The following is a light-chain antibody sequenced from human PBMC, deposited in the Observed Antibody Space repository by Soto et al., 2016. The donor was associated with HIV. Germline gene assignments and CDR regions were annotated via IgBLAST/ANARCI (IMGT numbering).Light chain of an antibody. V-gene: IGLV3-21*03. CDR1: NIGSKV. CDR3: QVWDTNTDHWV. Sequence: SYVLTQPPLVSVAPGKTARITCGGMNIGSKVVHWYQLKPGQAPILVVFDDANRPSAIPERFSGANSGSTATLTISRVEAGDEADYYCQVWDTNTDHWVFGGGTKLTVL. J-gene: IGLJ3*02. CDR2: DDA.